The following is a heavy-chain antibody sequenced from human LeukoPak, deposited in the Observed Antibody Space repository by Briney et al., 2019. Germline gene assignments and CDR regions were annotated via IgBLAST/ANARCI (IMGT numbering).Heavy chain of an antibody. J-gene: IGHJ4*02. CDR2: IYPGDSDT. V-gene: IGHV5-51*01. Sequence: GESLKISCKGSGYSFTSYWIGWVRQMPGKGLEWMGIIYPGDSDTRYSPSFQGEVTISADNSISTAYLQWSSLKASDTAMYYCASYTGYSSGWLDYWGQGTLVTVSS. CDR1: GYSFTSYW. D-gene: IGHD6-19*01. CDR3: ASYTGYSSGWLDY.